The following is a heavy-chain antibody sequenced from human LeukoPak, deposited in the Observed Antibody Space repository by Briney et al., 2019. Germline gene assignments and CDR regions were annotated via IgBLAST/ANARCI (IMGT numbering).Heavy chain of an antibody. V-gene: IGHV3-30*18. CDR2: ISYDGSNK. Sequence: GGFLRLSCAASGFTFSSYGMHWVRQAPGKGLEWVAVISYDGSNKYYADSVKGRFTISRDNSKNTLYLQMNSLRAEDTAVYYCAKDNSGSKRHGMGVWGQGTTVTVSS. J-gene: IGHJ6*02. CDR1: GFTFSSYG. CDR3: AKDNSGSKRHGMGV. D-gene: IGHD1-26*01.